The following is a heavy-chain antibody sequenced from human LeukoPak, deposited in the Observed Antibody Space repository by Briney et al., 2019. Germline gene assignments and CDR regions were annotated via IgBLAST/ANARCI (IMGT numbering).Heavy chain of an antibody. J-gene: IGHJ4*02. Sequence: GGSLRLSCAASGFAFSSYWMSWVRQAPGKGLEWVANVNQGGSDKYYMDSVKGRFTISRDNAENSLDLQMNSLRAEDTAVYYCTRTGYRSNWYVPNWGQGTLVTVSS. V-gene: IGHV3-7*01. D-gene: IGHD6-13*01. CDR3: TRTGYRSNWYVPN. CDR2: VNQGGSDK. CDR1: GFAFSSYW.